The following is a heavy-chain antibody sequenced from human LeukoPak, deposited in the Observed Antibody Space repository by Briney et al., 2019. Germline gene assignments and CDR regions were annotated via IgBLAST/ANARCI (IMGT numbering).Heavy chain of an antibody. CDR1: GGSISSYY. D-gene: IGHD4-23*01. V-gene: IGHV4-59*08. CDR2: IYYSGNT. J-gene: IGHJ3*02. CDR3: ARHISDYGGSPHRAFDI. Sequence: PSETLSLTCTVSGGSISSYYWSWIRQPPGKGLEWIGYIYYSGNTNYNPSLKSRVTISVDTSKNQFSLTLSSVTAADTAVYFCARHISDYGGSPHRAFDIWGQGTMVTVSS.